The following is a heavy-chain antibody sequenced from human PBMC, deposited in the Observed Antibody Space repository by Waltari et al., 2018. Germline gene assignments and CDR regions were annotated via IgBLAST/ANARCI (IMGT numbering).Heavy chain of an antibody. CDR3: ARDPGYYDTSGSPAYFDY. D-gene: IGHD3-22*01. J-gene: IGHJ4*02. V-gene: IGHV4-38-2*02. CDR2: IYFSGST. Sequence: QVQLQESGPGLVKPSETLSLTCTVSGYSISSGYYWGWIRQPPGKGLEWIGSIYFSGSTSSNQSLKSRVTISVDTSKNQFSLKLSSVTAADTAVYYCARDPGYYDTSGSPAYFDYWGQGTLVTVSS. CDR1: GYSISSGYY.